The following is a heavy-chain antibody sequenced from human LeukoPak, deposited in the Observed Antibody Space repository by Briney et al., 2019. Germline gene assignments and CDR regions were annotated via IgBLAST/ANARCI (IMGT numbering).Heavy chain of an antibody. V-gene: IGHV7-4-1*02. CDR1: GYTFTNYT. J-gene: IGHJ4*02. D-gene: IGHD3-10*01. CDR3: ARHYYGSGH. Sequence: ASVKVSCKASGYTFTNYTLNWVRQAPGQGLEWMGWIDTDTGNPTYAQGFIGRFVFSLDTSVTTAYLQISSLKAEDTAVYYCARHYYGSGHWGQGTLVTVSS. CDR2: IDTDTGNP.